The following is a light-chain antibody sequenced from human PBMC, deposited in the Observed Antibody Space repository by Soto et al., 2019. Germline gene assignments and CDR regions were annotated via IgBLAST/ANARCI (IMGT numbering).Light chain of an antibody. CDR3: QQYNDWPLT. V-gene: IGKV3-20*01. CDR2: GAS. CDR1: QSVSSSS. J-gene: IGKJ1*01. Sequence: EIVLTQSPGTLSLSPGQRATLSCRASQSVSSSSLAWYQQRPGQAPRLLIYGASRRATGIPDRFSGSGSGTDFTLTISRLEPEDFALYYCQQYNDWPLTFGQGTKVEI.